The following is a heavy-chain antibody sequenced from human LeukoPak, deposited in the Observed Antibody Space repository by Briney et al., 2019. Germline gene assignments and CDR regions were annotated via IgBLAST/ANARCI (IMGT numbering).Heavy chain of an antibody. V-gene: IGHV1-69*05. Sequence: AVTVSYKASGGTFNNYAMSWVGQAPGQGGEGMGGISAIFGTAKYAQKFQGRVTITTDESTSTAYMELSSLRSEDTAVYYCAREDPLMLAFDYWGQGTLVTVSS. CDR2: ISAIFGTA. D-gene: IGHD2-8*01. CDR1: GGTFNNYA. J-gene: IGHJ4*02. CDR3: AREDPLMLAFDY.